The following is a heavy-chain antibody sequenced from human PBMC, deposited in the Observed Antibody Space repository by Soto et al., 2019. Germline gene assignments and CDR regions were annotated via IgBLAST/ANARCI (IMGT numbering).Heavy chain of an antibody. CDR3: ARGFYRSYGSGSYYKNYYYGMDV. Sequence: SETLSLTCAVSGGSISSSNWWSWVRQPPGKGLEWIGEIYHSGSTNYNPSLKSRVTISVDKSKNQFSLKLSSVTAADTAVYYCARGFYRSYGSGSYYKNYYYGMDVWGQGTTVT. D-gene: IGHD3-10*01. CDR1: GGSISSSNW. CDR2: IYHSGST. V-gene: IGHV4-4*02. J-gene: IGHJ6*02.